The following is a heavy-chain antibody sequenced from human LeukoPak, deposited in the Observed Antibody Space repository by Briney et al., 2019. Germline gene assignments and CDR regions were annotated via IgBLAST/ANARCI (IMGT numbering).Heavy chain of an antibody. CDR2: INPNSGGT. CDR3: ARDWGYYDSSGYYLNNAGWFDP. J-gene: IGHJ5*02. Sequence: ASVKVSCKASGYTFTGYYMHWVRQAPGQGLEWMGWINPNSGGTNYAQKFQGRVTMTRDTSISTAYMELSRLRSDDTAVYYCARDWGYYDSSGYYLNNAGWFDPWGQGTLVTVSS. V-gene: IGHV1-2*02. D-gene: IGHD3-22*01. CDR1: GYTFTGYY.